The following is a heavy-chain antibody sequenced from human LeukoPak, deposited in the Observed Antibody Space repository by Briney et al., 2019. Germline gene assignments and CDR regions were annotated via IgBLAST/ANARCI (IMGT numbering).Heavy chain of an antibody. CDR2: TYYRSKWYN. V-gene: IGHV6-1*01. J-gene: IGHJ4*02. CDR3: ARSSPGGSSWYDY. Sequence: SQILSLTCAISGDSVSSNSAAWNWIRQSPSRGLEWLGRTYYRSKWYNDYAVSVKSRITINPDTSKNQFSLKLSSVTAADTAVYYCARSSPGGSSWYDYWGQGTLVTVSS. D-gene: IGHD6-13*01. CDR1: GDSVSSNSAA.